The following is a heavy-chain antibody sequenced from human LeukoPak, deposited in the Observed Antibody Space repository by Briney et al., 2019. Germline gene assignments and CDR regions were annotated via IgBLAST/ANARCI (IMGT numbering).Heavy chain of an antibody. J-gene: IGHJ6*02. CDR3: ARVTDTSSGWYYGMDV. V-gene: IGHV3-30-3*01. CDR2: ISYDGSNK. CDR1: GFTFSSYA. Sequence: HPGRSLRLSCAASGFTFSSYAMHWVRQAPGKGLEWVAVISYDGSNKYYADSVKGRFTISRDNSKNTLYLQMNSLRAEDTAVYYCARVTDTSSGWYYGMDVWGQGTTVTVSS. D-gene: IGHD6-19*01.